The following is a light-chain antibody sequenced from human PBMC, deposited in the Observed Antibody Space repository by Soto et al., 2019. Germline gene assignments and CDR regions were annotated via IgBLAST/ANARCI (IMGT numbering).Light chain of an antibody. CDR3: SSYTSSSTPV. CDR1: SSDVGGYKY. V-gene: IGLV2-14*01. J-gene: IGLJ2*01. CDR2: DVS. Sequence: QAVLTQPASVSGSPGQSVTISCTGTSSDVGGYKYVSWYQQHPGKAPKLMIYDVSNRPSGVSNRFSGSKSGKTASLTVSGLQAEDEADYYCSSYTSSSTPVFGGGTKLTV.